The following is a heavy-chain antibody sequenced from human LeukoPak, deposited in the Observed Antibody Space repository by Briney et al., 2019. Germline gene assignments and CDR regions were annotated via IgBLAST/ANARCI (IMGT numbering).Heavy chain of an antibody. CDR1: GGTFSSYG. CDR2: IIPIFGTA. V-gene: IGHV1-69*05. Sequence: SVKVSCKAPGGTFSSYGISWVRQAPGQGLEWMGGIIPIFGTANYAQKFQGRVTITTDESTSTAYMELSSLRSEDTAVYYCARRDNTAMAPFDYWGQGTLVTVSS. CDR3: ARRDNTAMAPFDY. D-gene: IGHD5-18*01. J-gene: IGHJ4*02.